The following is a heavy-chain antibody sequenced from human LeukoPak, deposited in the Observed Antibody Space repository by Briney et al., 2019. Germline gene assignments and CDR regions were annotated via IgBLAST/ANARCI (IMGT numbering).Heavy chain of an antibody. D-gene: IGHD3-22*01. CDR3: ARSPYYYDSSGYYYFWFDP. CDR2: IYYSGST. Sequence: SETLSLTCTVSGGSISSYYWSWIRQPPGKGLEWIGYIYYSGSTNYNPSLKSRVTISVDTSKNQFSLELSSVTAADTAVYYCARSPYYYDSSGYYYFWFDPWGQGTLVTVSS. J-gene: IGHJ5*02. CDR1: GGSISSYY. V-gene: IGHV4-59*01.